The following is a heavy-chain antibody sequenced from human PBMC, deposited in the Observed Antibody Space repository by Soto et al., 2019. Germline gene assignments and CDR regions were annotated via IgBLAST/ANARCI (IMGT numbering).Heavy chain of an antibody. V-gene: IGHV4-59*01. CDR2: VYYSGST. Sequence: SETLSLTCTVSGASISDYYWSWIRQPPGKGLEWIGFVYYSGSTTYNPSLKSRVTISIDTSTKQFSLRLSSVTAADTAVYYCARDVHFAARPPAWFASWGQGTLVPVSS. CDR1: GASISDYY. D-gene: IGHD3-3*02. J-gene: IGHJ5*01. CDR3: ARDVHFAARPPAWFAS.